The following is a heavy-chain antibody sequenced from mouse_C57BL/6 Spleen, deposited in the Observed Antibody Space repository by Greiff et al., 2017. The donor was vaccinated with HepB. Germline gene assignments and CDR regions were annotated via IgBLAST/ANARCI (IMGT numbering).Heavy chain of an antibody. D-gene: IGHD2-4*01. V-gene: IGHV1-53*01. Sequence: QVQLKQPGTELVKPGASVKLSCKASGYTFTSYWMHWVKQRPGQGLEWIGNINPSNGGTNYNEKFKSKATLTVDKSSSTAYMQLSSLTSEDSAVYYCARWNYDYDYAMDYWGQGTSVTVSS. CDR3: ARWNYDYDYAMDY. CDR2: INPSNGGT. J-gene: IGHJ4*01. CDR1: GYTFTSYW.